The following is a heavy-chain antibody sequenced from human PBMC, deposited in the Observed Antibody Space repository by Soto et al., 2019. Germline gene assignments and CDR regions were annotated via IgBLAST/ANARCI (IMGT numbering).Heavy chain of an antibody. V-gene: IGHV5-51*01. CDR2: IYPGDSDT. D-gene: IGHD3-22*01. Sequence: GESLKISCKGSGYSFTSYWIGWVRQMPGKGLEWMGIIYPGDSDTRYSPSFQGQVTISADKSISTAYLQWSSLKASDTAMYYCARLLRGYYDSSEYPTGPFDYWGQGTLVTVSS. CDR1: GYSFTSYW. J-gene: IGHJ4*02. CDR3: ARLLRGYYDSSEYPTGPFDY.